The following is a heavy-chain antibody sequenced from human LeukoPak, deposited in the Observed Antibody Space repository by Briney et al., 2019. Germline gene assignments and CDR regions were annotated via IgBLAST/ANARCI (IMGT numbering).Heavy chain of an antibody. J-gene: IGHJ4*02. CDR2: MNPNSGNT. Sequence: GASVKVSCKASGYTFTSYDINWVRQATGQGLEWMGWMNPNSGNTGYAQKFQGRVTMTRNTSISTAYMELSSLRSEDTAVYYCARIRFKRGSYYNYFDYWGQGTLVTVSS. CDR3: ARIRFKRGSYYNYFDY. V-gene: IGHV1-8*01. CDR1: GYTFTSYD. D-gene: IGHD1-26*01.